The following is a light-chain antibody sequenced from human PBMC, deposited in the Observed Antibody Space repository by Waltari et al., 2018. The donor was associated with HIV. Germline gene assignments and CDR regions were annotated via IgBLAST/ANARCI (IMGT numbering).Light chain of an antibody. V-gene: IGKV3-15*01. CDR1: QSVGTK. Sequence: EIVMKQSPATLSVSPGESATLSCRASQSVGTKLAWYQQKPGQAPRLLIYGASIRATGIPARFSGSGSGMEFTLTISSLQSEDFAVYYCQQNSYWLPITFGQGTRLEI. J-gene: IGKJ5*01. CDR2: GAS. CDR3: QQNSYWLPIT.